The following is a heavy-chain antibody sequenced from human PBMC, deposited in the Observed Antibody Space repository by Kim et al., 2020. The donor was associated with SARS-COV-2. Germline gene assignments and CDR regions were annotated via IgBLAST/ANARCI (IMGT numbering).Heavy chain of an antibody. CDR1: GFTFSSYS. D-gene: IGHD6-19*01. V-gene: IGHV3-48*02. J-gene: IGHJ6*02. CDR3: ARADEQWLIYYYYGMDV. CDR2: ISSSSSTI. Sequence: LSLTCAASGFTFSSYSMNWVRQAPGKGLEWVSYISSSSSTIYYADSVKGRFTISRDNAKNSLYLQMNSLRDEDTAVYYCARADEQWLIYYYYGMDVWGQGTTVTVSS.